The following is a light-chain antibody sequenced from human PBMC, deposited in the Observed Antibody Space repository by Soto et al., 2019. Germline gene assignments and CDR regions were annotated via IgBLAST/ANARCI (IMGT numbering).Light chain of an antibody. J-gene: IGKJ3*01. CDR1: QGISNY. V-gene: IGKV1-27*01. CDR3: QKYNSAPPLFT. CDR2: AAS. Sequence: DIQMTQSPSSLSASVGDRVTITCRASQGISNYLAWYQQKPGKVPKLLIYAASTLQSGVPSRFSGSGSGTDFTHTISSLHPEDVATYYCQKYNSAPPLFTFGPGTKVDIK.